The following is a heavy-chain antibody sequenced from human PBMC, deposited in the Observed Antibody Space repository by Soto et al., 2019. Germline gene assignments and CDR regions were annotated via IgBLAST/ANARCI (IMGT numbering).Heavy chain of an antibody. D-gene: IGHD3-22*01. CDR1: GFTFSSYA. Sequence: GGSLRLSCAASGFTFSSYAMTWVRQAPGKGLEWVSAISGGGDSIYYADSVKGRFTISRDQSKNTLYLQMHSLRAEDTAVYFCAKVRDSSGFDAFDIWGQGTMVTVSS. CDR3: AKVRDSSGFDAFDI. J-gene: IGHJ3*02. CDR2: ISGGGDSI. V-gene: IGHV3-23*01.